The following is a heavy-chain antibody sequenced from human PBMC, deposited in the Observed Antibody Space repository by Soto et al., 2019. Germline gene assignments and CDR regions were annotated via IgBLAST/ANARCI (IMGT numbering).Heavy chain of an antibody. J-gene: IGHJ4*02. D-gene: IGHD3-10*01. CDR3: ARHFIPGSGSYTLDY. Sequence: SETLSLTCTVSGGSISSSSYYWGWIRQPPGKGLEWIGSIYYSGSTYYNPSLKSRVTISVDTSKNQFSLKLSSVTAADTAVYYCARHFIPGSGSYTLDYWGQGTLVTVSS. CDR1: GGSISSSSYY. V-gene: IGHV4-39*01. CDR2: IYYSGST.